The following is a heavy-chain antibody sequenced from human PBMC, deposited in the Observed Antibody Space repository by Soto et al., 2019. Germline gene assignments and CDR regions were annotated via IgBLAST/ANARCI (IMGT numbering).Heavy chain of an antibody. J-gene: IGHJ4*02. CDR1: GYTFTDYD. CDR2: MTPNSGHT. V-gene: IGHV1-8*02. D-gene: IGHD3-16*01. CDR3: ARNLYNTGDFDH. Sequence: QVQLMQSGAEVRTPGASVRVSCKASGYTFTDYDINWVRQASGQGLELLGWMTPNSGHTGYAQKFQGRVAMTRDTSRSTAYMELSSLTSEDTAVYYCARNLYNTGDFDHWGQGTLVTVSS.